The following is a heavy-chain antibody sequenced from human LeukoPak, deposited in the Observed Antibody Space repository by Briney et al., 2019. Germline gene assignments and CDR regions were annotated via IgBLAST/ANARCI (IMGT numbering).Heavy chain of an antibody. CDR3: ARRGYSYGPRRGYFDY. J-gene: IGHJ4*02. Sequence: SETLSLTCTVSGGSISSYYWSWIRQPPGKGLEWIGYIYYSGSTNYNPSLKSRVTISVDTSKNQFSLKLSSVTAADTAVYYRARRGYSYGPRRGYFDYWGQGTLVTVSS. CDR2: IYYSGST. CDR1: GGSISSYY. V-gene: IGHV4-59*12. D-gene: IGHD5-18*01.